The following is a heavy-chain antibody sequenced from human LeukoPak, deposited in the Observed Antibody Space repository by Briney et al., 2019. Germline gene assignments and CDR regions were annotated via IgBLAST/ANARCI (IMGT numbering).Heavy chain of an antibody. CDR1: GYSFSSSW. D-gene: IGHD2-15*01. CDR3: ARLGVGYCSGGSCYSWYFDY. Sequence: GESLKISCQGSGYSFSSSWIGWVRQMPGKGLEWMGIIYPGDSDTRYSPSFQGQVTVSADKSISTAYQHWSSLKASDTAMYYCARLGVGYCSGGSCYSWYFDYWGQGTLVTVSS. J-gene: IGHJ4*02. CDR2: IYPGDSDT. V-gene: IGHV5-51*01.